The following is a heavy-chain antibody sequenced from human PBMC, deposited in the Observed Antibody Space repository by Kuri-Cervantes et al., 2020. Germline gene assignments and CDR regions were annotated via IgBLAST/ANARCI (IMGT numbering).Heavy chain of an antibody. CDR1: GFTFTKNG. J-gene: IGHJ4*02. D-gene: IGHD1-26*01. CDR3: AREKDSGSYPFDY. CDR2: IRNDGSDK. Sequence: GESLKISCEASGFTFTKNGMHWVRQGPVKGLEWVAFIRNDGSDKYYADSVKGRFTISKDNSKNTVYLQMNSLRAEDTAVYYCAREKDSGSYPFDYWGQGTLVTVSS. V-gene: IGHV3-30*02.